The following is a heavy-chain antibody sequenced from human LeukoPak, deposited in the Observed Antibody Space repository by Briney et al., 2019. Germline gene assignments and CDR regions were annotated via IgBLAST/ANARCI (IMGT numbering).Heavy chain of an antibody. CDR2: INTDGSRQ. CDR1: GFTFSSYW. J-gene: IGHJ4*02. CDR3: AREWVQFFDY. Sequence: PGGSLRLSCAASGFTFSSYWMHWVRQAPGKGLVWVSRINTDGSRQSYADSVKGRFTISRDNAKNTLYLQMNSLRAEDTAVYYCAREWVQFFDYWGQGTLVTVSS. D-gene: IGHD5-24*01. V-gene: IGHV3-74*01.